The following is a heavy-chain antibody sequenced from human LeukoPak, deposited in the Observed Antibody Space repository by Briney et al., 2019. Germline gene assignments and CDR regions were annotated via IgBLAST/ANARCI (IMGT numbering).Heavy chain of an antibody. V-gene: IGHV3-11*01. CDR2: ISSSGSTI. D-gene: IGHD4-11*01. CDR1: GFTFSDYY. J-gene: IGHJ4*02. Sequence: PGGSLRLSCAASGFTFSDYYMSWIRQAPGEGLEWVSYISSSGSTIYYADSVKGRFTISRDNAKNSLYLQMNSLRAEDTAVYYCARVRVHYGNYVGPFDYWGQGTLVTVSS. CDR3: ARVRVHYGNYVGPFDY.